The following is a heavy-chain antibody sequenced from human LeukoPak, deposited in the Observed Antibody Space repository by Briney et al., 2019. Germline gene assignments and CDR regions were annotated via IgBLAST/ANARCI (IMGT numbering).Heavy chain of an antibody. CDR2: IYYSGSTYYSGST. J-gene: IGHJ5*02. CDR1: GGSISSYY. Sequence: SETLSLTCTVSGGSISSYYWTWIRQPPGKGLEWIGYIYYSGSTYYSGSTNYNPSLKSRVTISVDTSKNQFSLKLSSVTAADTAVYYCARVRLGFGEFRNRFDPWGQGALVTVSS. V-gene: IGHV4-59*01. D-gene: IGHD3-10*01. CDR3: ARVRLGFGEFRNRFDP.